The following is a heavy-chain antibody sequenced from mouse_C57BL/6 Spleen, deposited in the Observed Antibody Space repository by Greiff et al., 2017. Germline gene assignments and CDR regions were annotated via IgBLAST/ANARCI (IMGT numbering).Heavy chain of an antibody. J-gene: IGHJ1*03. CDR1: GYTFTDYY. Sequence: VQLQQSGPELVKPGASVKISCKASGYTFTDYYMNWVKQSHGKSLEWIGDINPNNGGTSYNQKFKGKATLTVNKSSSTAYMELRSLTSEDSEGYYCESSYYSKKWYFDVWGTGTTVTVSS. CDR2: INPNNGGT. CDR3: ESSYYSKKWYFDV. D-gene: IGHD2-5*01. V-gene: IGHV1-26*01.